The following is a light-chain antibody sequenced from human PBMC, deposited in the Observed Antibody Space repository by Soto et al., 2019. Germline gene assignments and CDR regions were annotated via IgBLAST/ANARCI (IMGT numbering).Light chain of an antibody. J-gene: IGLJ2*01. CDR2: GNN. Sequence: QSVLTQPPSVSGAPGQRVTISCTGSSSNIGAGYDVHWYQHLPGTAPKLLIYGNNNRPSGVPDRFSGSKSGTSASLAITGLQAEDEADYYCQSYDSSLVVFGGGTKLTVL. CDR3: QSYDSSLVV. CDR1: SSNIGAGYD. V-gene: IGLV1-40*01.